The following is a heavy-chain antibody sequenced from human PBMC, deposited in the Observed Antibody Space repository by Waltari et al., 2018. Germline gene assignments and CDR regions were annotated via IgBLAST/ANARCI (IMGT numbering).Heavy chain of an antibody. CDR2: ISGSGDNT. D-gene: IGHD3-10*01. CDR1: GFTFSNYA. V-gene: IGHV3-23*01. J-gene: IGHJ4*02. Sequence: EVQLLESGGGLVQPGGSLRLSCAASGFTFSNYAMSWVRQAPGKGWEWGSAISGSGDNTFYVDSVKGRFTISRDNSKNTLYLQMNSLRAEDTAVYYCAKHLTLVRGIGPYFDYWGQGTLVTVSS. CDR3: AKHLTLVRGIGPYFDY.